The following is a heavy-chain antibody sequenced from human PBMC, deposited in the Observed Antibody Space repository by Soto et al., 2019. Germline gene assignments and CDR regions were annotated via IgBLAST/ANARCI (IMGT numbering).Heavy chain of an antibody. D-gene: IGHD5-12*01. V-gene: IGHV4-59*01. J-gene: IGHJ6*02. CDR3: ARDFRDGYISYGMDV. Sequence: SETLSLSCTVSGGSISSYSWSWIRQPPEKGLEWIGYIYYSGSTNYNPSLKSRVTISVDTSKNQFSLKLSSVTAADTAVYYCARDFRDGYISYGMDVWGQGTTVTVSS. CDR1: GGSISSYS. CDR2: IYYSGST.